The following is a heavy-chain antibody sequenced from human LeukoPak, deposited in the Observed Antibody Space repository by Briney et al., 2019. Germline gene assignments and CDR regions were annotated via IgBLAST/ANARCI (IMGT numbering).Heavy chain of an antibody. CDR2: ISSSGSTI. J-gene: IGHJ4*02. CDR3: AREGELLGLGY. D-gene: IGHD1-26*01. Sequence: GGSLRLSCEASGFTFDNYVMHWVRQAPGKGLEWVSYISSSGSTIYYADSVKGRFTISRDNAKNSLYLQMNSLRAEDTAVYYCAREGELLGLGYWGQGTLVTVSS. V-gene: IGHV3-48*04. CDR1: GFTFDNYV.